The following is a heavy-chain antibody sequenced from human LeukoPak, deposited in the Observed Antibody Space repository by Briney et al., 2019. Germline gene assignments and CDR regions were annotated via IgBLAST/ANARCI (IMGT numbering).Heavy chain of an antibody. CDR1: GFTFSSYW. CDR2: IKQDGSEK. D-gene: IGHD4-17*01. CDR3: ATKDYGDYETFDY. J-gene: IGHJ4*02. V-gene: IGHV3-7*05. Sequence: GGSLRLSCAASGFTFSSYWMSWVRQAPGKGLEWVANIKQDGSEKYYVDSVKGRFTISRDNAKNSPYLQMNSLRAEDTAVYYCATKDYGDYETFDYWGQGTLVTVSS.